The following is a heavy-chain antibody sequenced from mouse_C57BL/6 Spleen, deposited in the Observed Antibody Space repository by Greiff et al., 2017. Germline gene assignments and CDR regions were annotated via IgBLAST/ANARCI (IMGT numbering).Heavy chain of an antibody. D-gene: IGHD1-2*01. CDR2: IYPGDGDT. Sequence: VQLQQSGAELVKPGASVKISCKASGYAFSSYWMNWVKQRPGKGLEWIGQIYPGDGDTNYNGTFKGKATLTAAKSSSTAYMPLSSLNSEDSAVYFCARPHYYANYYAMDYWGQGTSVTVSS. CDR3: ARPHYYANYYAMDY. CDR1: GYAFSSYW. V-gene: IGHV1-80*01. J-gene: IGHJ4*01.